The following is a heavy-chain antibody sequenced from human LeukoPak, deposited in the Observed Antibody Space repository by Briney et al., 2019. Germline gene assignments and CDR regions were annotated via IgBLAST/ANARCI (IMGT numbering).Heavy chain of an antibody. CDR1: ADSISRDFY. V-gene: IGHV4-38-2*02. D-gene: IGHD3-10*01. CDR2: VHHSGNT. J-gene: IGHJ6*02. CDR3: ARASGDYPYPMGV. Sequence: SETLSLTCNVSADSISRDFYWAWLRRPPGKGLEWIGSVHHSGNTFYNPFLKSRVTISVDTSKNQFSLKISSVTAADTAVYFCARASGDYPYPMGVWGQGTTVTVSS.